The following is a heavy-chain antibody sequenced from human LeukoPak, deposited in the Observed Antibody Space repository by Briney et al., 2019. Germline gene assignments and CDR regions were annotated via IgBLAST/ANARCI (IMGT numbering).Heavy chain of an antibody. V-gene: IGHV3-20*04. J-gene: IGHJ3*02. CDR2: INWNGGST. Sequence: GGSLRLSCAASGFTFDDYGMSWVRQAPGKGLEWVSGINWNGGSTGYADSVKGRFTISRDNGKNSVYLQMNSLRAEDTALYYCARDTDWNGLSLAFDIWGQGTMVTVSS. CDR3: ARDTDWNGLSLAFDI. CDR1: GFTFDDYG. D-gene: IGHD1-1*01.